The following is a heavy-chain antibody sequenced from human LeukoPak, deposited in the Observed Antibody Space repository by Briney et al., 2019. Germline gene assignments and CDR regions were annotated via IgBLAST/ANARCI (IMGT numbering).Heavy chain of an antibody. V-gene: IGHV5-10-1*01. J-gene: IGHJ4*02. CDR1: GYSFTSYW. CDR2: IDPSDSYT. CDR3: ARHRSHCSGGSCYSGTYYFDY. Sequence: GESLRISCKGSGYSFTSYWISWVRQMPGKGLEWMGRIDPSDSYTNYSPSFQGHVTISADKSISTAYLQWSSLKASDTAMYYCARHRSHCSGGSCYSGTYYFDYWGQGTLVTVSS. D-gene: IGHD2-15*01.